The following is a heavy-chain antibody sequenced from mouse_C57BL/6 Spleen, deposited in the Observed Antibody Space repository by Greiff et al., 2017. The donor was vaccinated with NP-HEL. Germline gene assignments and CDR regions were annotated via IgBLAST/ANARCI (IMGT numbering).Heavy chain of an antibody. Sequence: EVHLVESGGGLVKPGGSLKLSCAASGFTFSSYAMSWVRQTPEKRLEWVATISDGGSYTYYPDNVKGRFTISRDNAKNNLYLQMSHLKSEDTAMYYCARDGGHYYGTHWYFDVWGTGTTVTVSS. CDR2: ISDGGSYT. J-gene: IGHJ1*03. V-gene: IGHV5-4*01. CDR3: ARDGGHYYGTHWYFDV. D-gene: IGHD1-1*01. CDR1: GFTFSSYA.